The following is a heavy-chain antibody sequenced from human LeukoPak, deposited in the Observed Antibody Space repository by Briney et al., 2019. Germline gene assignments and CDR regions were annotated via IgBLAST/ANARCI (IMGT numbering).Heavy chain of an antibody. Sequence: GGSLRLSCAASGFTFSSYEMNWVRQAPGKGLEWVSYISSSGSTIYYADSVKGRFTISRDNAKNSLYLQMNSLRAEDTAVYYCARVDLYYYDSSGYLDYWGQGTLVTVSS. J-gene: IGHJ4*02. D-gene: IGHD3-22*01. CDR1: GFTFSSYE. CDR2: ISSSGSTI. CDR3: ARVDLYYYDSSGYLDY. V-gene: IGHV3-48*03.